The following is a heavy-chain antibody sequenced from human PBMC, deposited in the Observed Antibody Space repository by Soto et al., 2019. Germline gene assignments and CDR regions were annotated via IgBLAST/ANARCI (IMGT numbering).Heavy chain of an antibody. D-gene: IGHD3-9*01. CDR2: IIPIFGTA. CDR3: ASTYDILTGLLDY. J-gene: IGHJ4*02. V-gene: IGHV1-69*06. CDR1: GGTFSSYA. Sequence: ASVKVSCKASGGTFSSYAISWVRQAPGQGLEWMGGIIPIFGTANYAQKFQGRVTITADKSTSTAYMELSSLRSEDTAVYYCASTYDILTGLLDYWGQGTLVTVSS.